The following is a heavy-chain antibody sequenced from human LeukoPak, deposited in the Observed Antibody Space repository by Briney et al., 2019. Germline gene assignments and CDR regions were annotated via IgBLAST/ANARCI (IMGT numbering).Heavy chain of an antibody. CDR2: ISDTGGST. D-gene: IGHD4-17*01. V-gene: IGHV3-23*01. Sequence: GGSLRLSCAASGFTFTSYAMTWVRQAPGKGLEWVSTISDTGGSTYYADSVKGRFTISRDNSKNTLYLQMNSLRAEDTAVYYCAKEVGDLYYYYYGMDVWGQGTTVTVSS. CDR1: GFTFTSYA. CDR3: AKEVGDLYYYYYGMDV. J-gene: IGHJ6*02.